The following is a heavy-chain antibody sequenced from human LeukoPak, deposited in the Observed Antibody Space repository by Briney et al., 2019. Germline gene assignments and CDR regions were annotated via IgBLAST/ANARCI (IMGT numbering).Heavy chain of an antibody. CDR3: ARVGGGHIWFGESQRDENAFDI. CDR2: IIPIFGTA. D-gene: IGHD3-10*01. V-gene: IGHV1-69*13. Sequence: GASVKVSCKASGGTFSSYAISWVRQAPGQGLEWMGGIIPIFGTANYAQKFQGRVTITADESTSTAYMELSSLRSEDTAVYYCARVGGGHIWFGESQRDENAFDIWGQGTMVTVSS. CDR1: GGTFSSYA. J-gene: IGHJ3*02.